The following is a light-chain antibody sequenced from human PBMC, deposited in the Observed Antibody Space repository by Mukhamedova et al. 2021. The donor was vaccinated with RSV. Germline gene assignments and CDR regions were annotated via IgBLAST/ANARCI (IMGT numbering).Light chain of an antibody. CDR3: CSYAGSSTLV. V-gene: IGLV2-23*01. CDR2: EGS. J-gene: IGLJ2*01. Sequence: IPCTGTSSDVGSYNLVSWYQQHPGKAPKLMIYEGSKRPSGVSNRFSGSKSGNTASLTISGLQAEDEADYYCCSYAGSSTLVFGGG. CDR1: SSDVGSYNL.